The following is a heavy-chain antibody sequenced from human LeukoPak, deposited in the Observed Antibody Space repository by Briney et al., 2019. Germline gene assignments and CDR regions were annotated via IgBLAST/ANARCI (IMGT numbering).Heavy chain of an antibody. CDR1: GFAFSGFA. CDR2: ISGSGDNT. V-gene: IGHV3-23*01. J-gene: IGHJ4*02. CDR3: ARGRGGDYVPSRFDY. D-gene: IGHD4-17*01. Sequence: GGSLRLSCSGSGFAFSGFAMGSVRQAPGKGLEGVSGISGSGDNTYYADSVDGRFTVSRDNTKNTLYLQMNSLRADDTALYYCARGRGGDYVPSRFDYWGQGTLVTVSS.